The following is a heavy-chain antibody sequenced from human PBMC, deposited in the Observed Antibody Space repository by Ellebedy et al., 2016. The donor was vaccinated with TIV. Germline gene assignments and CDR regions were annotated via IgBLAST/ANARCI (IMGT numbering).Heavy chain of an antibody. CDR2: INRDGSSA. D-gene: IGHD1-26*01. J-gene: IGHJ4*02. CDR1: GFTFSNYW. V-gene: IGHV3-74*01. CDR3: ARDGIVGGPTEYYFDS. Sequence: GESLKISCAASGFTFSNYWIHWVRQAPGKGLVWLSRINRDGSSANYADSVKGRFSISRDNSKNTLYVQMNSLRAEDTAVYYCARDGIVGGPTEYYFDSWGQGTLVTVSS.